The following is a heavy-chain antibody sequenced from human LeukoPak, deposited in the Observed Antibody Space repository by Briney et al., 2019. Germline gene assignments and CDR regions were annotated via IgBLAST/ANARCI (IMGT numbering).Heavy chain of an antibody. CDR1: GFTFSSYG. V-gene: IGHV3-30*18. CDR2: ISYDVGKK. CDR3: AKDDYYDTSGYRD. Sequence: PGRSLRLSCVASGFTFSSYGMHWVRQAPGKGLEGVAVISYDVGKKYYADSVKGRFTISRDNSKNTLYLQMNSLRAEDTAVYYCAKDDYYDTSGYRDWGQGTLVTVSS. D-gene: IGHD3-22*01. J-gene: IGHJ4*02.